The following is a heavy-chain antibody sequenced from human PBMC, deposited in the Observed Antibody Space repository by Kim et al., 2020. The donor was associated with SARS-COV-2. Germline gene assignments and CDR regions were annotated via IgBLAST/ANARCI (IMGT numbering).Heavy chain of an antibody. Sequence: SETLSLTCTVSGGSISSGGYYWSWIRQHPGKGLEWIGYIYYSGSTYYNPSLKSRVTISVDTSKNQFSLKLSSVTAADTAVYYCARGEWVRGVIFDYWGQGTLVTVSS. CDR3: ARGEWVRGVIFDY. CDR2: IYYSGST. D-gene: IGHD3-10*01. CDR1: GGSISSGGYY. J-gene: IGHJ4*02. V-gene: IGHV4-31*03.